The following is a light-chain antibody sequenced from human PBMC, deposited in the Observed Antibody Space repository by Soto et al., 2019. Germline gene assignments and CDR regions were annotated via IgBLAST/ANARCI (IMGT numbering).Light chain of an antibody. CDR3: CSYAGSYPYVV. Sequence: QSALTQPRSVSGSPGQSVTISCTGTSSDVAAYNYVSWYQQHPGKAPKLLICDVSRRPSGVPDRFSGSKSGNTASLTISGLRVGEGADYSCCSYAGSYPYVVFGGGTRLTVL. J-gene: IGLJ2*01. V-gene: IGLV2-11*01. CDR1: SSDVAAYNY. CDR2: DVS.